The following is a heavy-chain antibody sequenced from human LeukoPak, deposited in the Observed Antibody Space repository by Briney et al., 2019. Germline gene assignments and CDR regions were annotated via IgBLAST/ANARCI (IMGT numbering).Heavy chain of an antibody. CDR3: ARESLRYSGGLEY. CDR2: INPNSGGT. D-gene: IGHD3-10*01. V-gene: IGHV1-2*02. CDR1: GYTFTGYY. J-gene: IGHJ4*02. Sequence: ASVKVSCKASGYTFTGYYMHWVRQAPGQGLEWMGWINPNSGGTNYAQKFQGRVTMTRDTSISTAYMELSRLRSDDTAVYYCARESLRYSGGLEYWGRGTLVTVSS.